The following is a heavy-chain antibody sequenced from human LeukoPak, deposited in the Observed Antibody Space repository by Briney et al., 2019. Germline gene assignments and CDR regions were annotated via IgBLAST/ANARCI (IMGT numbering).Heavy chain of an antibody. V-gene: IGHV4-30-4*08. Sequence: SQTLSLTCTVSGGSISSGDYYWSWIRQPPGKGLEWIGYIYYSGSTYYNPSLKSRVAISVDTSKNQFSLKLSSVTAADTAVYYCARSLITIFGVVPYYFDYWGQGTLVTVSS. CDR1: GGSISSGDYY. CDR2: IYYSGST. J-gene: IGHJ4*02. D-gene: IGHD3-3*01. CDR3: ARSLITIFGVVPYYFDY.